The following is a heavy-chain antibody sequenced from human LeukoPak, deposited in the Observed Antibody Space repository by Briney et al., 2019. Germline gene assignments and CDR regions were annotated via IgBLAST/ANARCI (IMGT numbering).Heavy chain of an antibody. V-gene: IGHV1-69*13. D-gene: IGHD2-2*02. CDR3: ARVPLNRYCSSTSCYTEDY. CDR2: IIPIFGTA. CDR1: GGTFSSYA. J-gene: IGHJ4*02. Sequence: GASVKVSCKASGGTFSSYAISWVRQAPGQGLEWMGGIIPIFGTANYAQKFQGRVTITADESTSTAYMELSSLRSEDTAVYYCARVPLNRYCSSTSCYTEDYWGQGTLVTVSS.